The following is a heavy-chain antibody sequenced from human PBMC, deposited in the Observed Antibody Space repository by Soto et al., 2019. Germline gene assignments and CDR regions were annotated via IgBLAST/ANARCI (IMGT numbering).Heavy chain of an antibody. CDR3: ARLAVRGELDAFDL. D-gene: IGHD3-10*01. CDR2: ISYSGST. CDR1: GGSISSGDYY. J-gene: IGHJ3*01. Sequence: SETLSLTCTVSGGSISSGDYYWSWIRQPPGKGLEWIGYISYSGSTYYNPSLKSRVTISVDTSRNQFSLKLSSVTAADTAVYYCARLAVRGELDAFDLWGQGTMVTVSS. V-gene: IGHV4-30-4*01.